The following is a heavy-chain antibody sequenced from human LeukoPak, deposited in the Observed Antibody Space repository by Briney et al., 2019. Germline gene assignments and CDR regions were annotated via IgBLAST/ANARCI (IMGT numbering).Heavy chain of an antibody. Sequence: ASVKVSCKASGYTFTSYDINWVRQATGQGLEWMGWMNPNSGNTGYAQKFQGRVTMTRNTSISTAYMELSSLRSEDTAAYYCARGAWGYGPAASWGQGTLVTVSS. D-gene: IGHD2-2*01. V-gene: IGHV1-8*01. CDR1: GYTFTSYD. CDR3: ARGAWGYGPAAS. CDR2: MNPNSGNT. J-gene: IGHJ4*02.